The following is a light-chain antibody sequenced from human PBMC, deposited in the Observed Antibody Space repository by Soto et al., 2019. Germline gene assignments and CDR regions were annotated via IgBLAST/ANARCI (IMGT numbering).Light chain of an antibody. CDR2: GAS. CDR3: QQYSSSSYT. J-gene: IGKJ2*01. V-gene: IGKV3-20*01. Sequence: EIVLTQSPGTLSLSPGERATLSCRASQSVSTTYLAWYQQNPGQAPRLLIYGASSRATGIPDRFSGSGSGTDFTLTISSLEPEDFAVYFCQQYSSSSYTFGQGTKLEIK. CDR1: QSVSTTY.